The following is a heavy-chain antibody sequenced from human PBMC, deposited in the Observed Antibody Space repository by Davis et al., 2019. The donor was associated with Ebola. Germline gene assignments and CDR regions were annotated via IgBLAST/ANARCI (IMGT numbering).Heavy chain of an antibody. D-gene: IGHD2/OR15-2a*01. Sequence: GSLRLSCAASGFIFRSYVMSWVRQAPGKGLEWVSTHGTSGDTYYADSVKGRFTISRDNSKNTLYLQMNGLRVEDTAIYYCAKDNRNIWSEVWGQGTMVTVSS. V-gene: IGHV3-23*01. CDR1: GFIFRSYV. CDR2: HGTSGDT. J-gene: IGHJ3*01. CDR3: AKDNRNIWSEV.